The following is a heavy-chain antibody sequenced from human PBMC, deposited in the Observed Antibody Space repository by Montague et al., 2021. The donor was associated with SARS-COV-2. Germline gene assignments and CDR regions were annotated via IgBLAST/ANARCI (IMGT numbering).Heavy chain of an antibody. D-gene: IGHD3-10*01. V-gene: IGHV3-48*03. J-gene: IGHJ6*02. Sequence: SLRLSCAASGFTFSNYEMNWVRQAPGKGLEWVLYISSSGSTIYYADSVKGRFTISRDNAQNSLYLQMNSLRAEATGVYYCARDRGYGDFYYYGMDVWGQGTTVTVSS. CDR2: ISSSGSTI. CDR3: ARDRGYGDFYYYGMDV. CDR1: GFTFSNYE.